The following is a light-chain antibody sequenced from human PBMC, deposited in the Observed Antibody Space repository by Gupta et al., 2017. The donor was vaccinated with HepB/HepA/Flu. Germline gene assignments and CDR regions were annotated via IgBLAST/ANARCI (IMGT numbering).Light chain of an antibody. CDR2: DVS. Sequence: ETVLTQSPANLSLSPGESATLSCRASQFVTNYISWYQQIPGQAPRLIIYDVSIRAPGIPARFSGSGSVTDFTLTSTNLEPEDVAVYYCQHRGFFGGGTKVEIK. CDR3: QHRGF. V-gene: IGKV3-11*01. CDR1: QFVTNY. J-gene: IGKJ4*01.